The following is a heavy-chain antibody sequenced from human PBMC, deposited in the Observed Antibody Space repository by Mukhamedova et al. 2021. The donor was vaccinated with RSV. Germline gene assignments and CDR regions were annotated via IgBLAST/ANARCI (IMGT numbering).Heavy chain of an antibody. V-gene: IGHV1-58*01. D-gene: IGHD4-23*01. CDR2: IVVGSGNT. J-gene: IGHJ4*02. Sequence: ARGQRLEWIGWIVVGSGNTNYAQKFQERVPITRDMSTSTAYMELSSLRSEDTAVYYCAADGNGLDYWGQGTLVTVSS. CDR3: AADGNGLDY.